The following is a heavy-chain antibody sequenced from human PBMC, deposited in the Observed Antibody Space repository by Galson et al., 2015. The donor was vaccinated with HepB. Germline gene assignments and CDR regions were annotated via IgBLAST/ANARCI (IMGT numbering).Heavy chain of an antibody. V-gene: IGHV3-30-3*01. CDR2: ISYDGSNK. D-gene: IGHD2-2*01. Sequence: SLRLSCAASGFTFSSYAMHWVRQAPGKGLEWVAVISYDGSNKYYADSVKGRFTISRDNSKNTLNLQMNSLRAEDTAVYYCARVSDDIVVVPAAPLNYYYMDVWGKGTTVTVSS. CDR1: GFTFSSYA. J-gene: IGHJ6*03. CDR3: ARVSDDIVVVPAAPLNYYYMDV.